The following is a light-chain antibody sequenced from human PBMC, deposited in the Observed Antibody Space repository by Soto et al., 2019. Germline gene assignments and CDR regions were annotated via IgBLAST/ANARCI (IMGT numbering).Light chain of an antibody. V-gene: IGKV4-1*01. CDR3: QKYYVTPQT. J-gene: IGKJ1*01. Sequence: DIVMTQSPDSLAVSLGERATINCKSSQSVLYSSNNKNYLAWYQQKPGQPPKLLIHWASTRQSGVPDRISGSGSATDFTLTISSLQAEDVAVYYCQKYYVTPQTFGQGTKVEIK. CDR2: WAS. CDR1: QSVLYSSNNKNY.